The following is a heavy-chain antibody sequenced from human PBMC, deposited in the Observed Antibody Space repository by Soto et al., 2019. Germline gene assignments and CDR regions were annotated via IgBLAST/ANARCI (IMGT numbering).Heavy chain of an antibody. CDR1: GYTFTSYY. J-gene: IGHJ6*02. D-gene: IGHD1-26*01. Sequence: ASVKVSCKASGYTFTSYYMHWVRQAPGQGLEWMGIINPSGGSTSYAQKFQGRVTMTRDTSTSTVYMELSSLRSEDTAVYYCVRDIVGATSHYYGMDVWGQGTTVTVSS. CDR2: INPSGGST. CDR3: VRDIVGATSHYYGMDV. V-gene: IGHV1-46*01.